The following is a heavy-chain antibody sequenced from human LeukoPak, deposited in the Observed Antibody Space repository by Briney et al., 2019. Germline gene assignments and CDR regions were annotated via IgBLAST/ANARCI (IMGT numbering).Heavy chain of an antibody. CDR2: ISSSSSYI. CDR1: GFTFSSCS. V-gene: IGHV3-21*01. Sequence: GGSLRLSCAASGFTFSSCSMNWVRQAPGKGLEWVSSISSSSSYIYYADSVKGRFTISRDNAKNSLYLQMNSLRAEDTAVYYCARVKIAAAGTLDAFDIWGQGTMVTVSS. D-gene: IGHD6-13*01. CDR3: ARVKIAAAGTLDAFDI. J-gene: IGHJ3*02.